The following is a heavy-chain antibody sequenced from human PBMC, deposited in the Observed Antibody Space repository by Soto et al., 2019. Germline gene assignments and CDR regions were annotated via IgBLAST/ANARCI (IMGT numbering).Heavy chain of an antibody. Sequence: HPGGSLRLSCAASGFTFSSYWMYWVRQAPGKGLVWVSRINSDGSSTSYADSVKGRFTISRDNAKNTLYLQMNSLRAEDTAVYYCARVWTYYDFWSGSPAFDYWGQGTLVTVSS. CDR1: GFTFSSYW. D-gene: IGHD3-3*01. V-gene: IGHV3-74*01. CDR3: ARVWTYYDFWSGSPAFDY. CDR2: INSDGSST. J-gene: IGHJ4*02.